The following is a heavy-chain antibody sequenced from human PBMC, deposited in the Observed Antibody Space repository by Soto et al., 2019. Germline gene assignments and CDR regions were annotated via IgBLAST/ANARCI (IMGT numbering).Heavy chain of an antibody. CDR3: ASSGRDGYWYFDL. CDR1: GYTFTSYD. D-gene: IGHD6-19*01. V-gene: IGHV1-8*01. J-gene: IGHJ2*01. CDR2: MNPNSGNT. Sequence: QVQLVQSGAEVKKPGASVKVSCKASGYTFTSYDINWVRQATGQGLEWMGWMNPNSGNTGYAQKFQGRVTITADKSTSTAYMELSSLRSEDTAVYYCASSGRDGYWYFDLWGRGTLVTVSS.